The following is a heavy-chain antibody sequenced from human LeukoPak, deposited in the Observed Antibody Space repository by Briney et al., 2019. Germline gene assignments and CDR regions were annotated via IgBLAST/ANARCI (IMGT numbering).Heavy chain of an antibody. Sequence: ASVKVSCMASGYTFTHHYIHWVRQAPGQGLEWMGIINPNGGATSYAQRFQGRVTMTRDTSTSTVYMELSSLRSEDTAVYYCARELLLHWGQGTLVTVSS. D-gene: IGHD2-15*01. CDR1: GYTFTHHY. J-gene: IGHJ4*02. CDR2: INPNGGAT. CDR3: ARELLLH. V-gene: IGHV1-46*01.